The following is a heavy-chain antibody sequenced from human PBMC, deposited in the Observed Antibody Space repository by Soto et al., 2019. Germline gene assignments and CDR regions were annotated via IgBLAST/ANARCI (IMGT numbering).Heavy chain of an antibody. CDR3: AKDRSSGSPYYGMDF. Sequence: GGSLRLSCAASGFTFGVYAMHWVRQVPGKGLEWVSGFKWNSGDVGYADSVKGRFTISRDNAKNSLYLQMNSLRPEDTAVYYCAKDRSSGSPYYGMDFWGQGTMVTVSS. CDR1: GFTFGVYA. J-gene: IGHJ6*02. V-gene: IGHV3-9*01. CDR2: FKWNSGDV. D-gene: IGHD3-10*01.